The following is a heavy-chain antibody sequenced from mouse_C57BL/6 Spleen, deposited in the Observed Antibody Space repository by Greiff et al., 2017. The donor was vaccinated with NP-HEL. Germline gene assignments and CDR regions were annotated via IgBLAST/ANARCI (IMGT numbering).Heavy chain of an antibody. CDR3: ARRDYGSRNYFDY. CDR2: INPSSGYT. J-gene: IGHJ2*01. Sequence: VKLMESGAELARPGASVKMSCKASGYTFTSYTMHWVKQRPGQGLEWIGYINPSSGYTKYNQKFKDKATLTADKSSSTAYMQLSSLTSEDSAVYYCARRDYGSRNYFDYWGQGTTLTVSS. CDR1: GYTFTSYT. V-gene: IGHV1-4*01. D-gene: IGHD1-1*01.